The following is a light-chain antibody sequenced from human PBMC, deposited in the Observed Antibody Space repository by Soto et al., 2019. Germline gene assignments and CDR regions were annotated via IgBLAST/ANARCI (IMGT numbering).Light chain of an antibody. V-gene: IGKV4-1*01. CDR3: QQFSSPPVFP. CDR1: QSVFKGSNNKDC. J-gene: IGKJ2*01. CDR2: WAS. Sequence: DIVMTQSPDSLAVSLGERATINCKSSQSVFKGSNNKDCLAWYQQKPGQPPKLLLYWASTRESGVPDRFSGCGSGTDFTLTISSLQAEDVAIYYCQQFSSPPVFPFGQGTKLEIK.